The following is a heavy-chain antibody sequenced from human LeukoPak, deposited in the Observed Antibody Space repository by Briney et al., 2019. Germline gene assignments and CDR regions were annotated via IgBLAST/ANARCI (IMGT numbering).Heavy chain of an antibody. CDR1: GFTFSSYS. D-gene: IGHD2-2*01. V-gene: IGHV3-21*01. J-gene: IGHJ6*02. Sequence: GGSLRLSCAASGFTFSSYSMNWVRQAPGKGLEWVSSISSSSSYIYYADSVKGRFTISRDNAKNSLYLQMNSLRAEDTAVYYCAREKDIVVVPAAYYYGMDVWGQGTTVTASS. CDR3: AREKDIVVVPAAYYYGMDV. CDR2: ISSSSSYI.